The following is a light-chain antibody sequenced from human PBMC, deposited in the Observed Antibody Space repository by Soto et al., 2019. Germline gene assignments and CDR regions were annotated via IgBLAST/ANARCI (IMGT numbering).Light chain of an antibody. J-gene: IGKJ4*01. CDR1: QSVSSSY. Sequence: EIVLTQSPGTLSLSPGERATLSCRASQSVSSSYLAWYQQKPGQAPRLLIYGASSRVTGIPDRFSGSGSGTDFTLTISRLEPEDFAVYYCQQYNNWPLTFGGGTKVEIK. CDR2: GAS. V-gene: IGKV3-20*01. CDR3: QQYNNWPLT.